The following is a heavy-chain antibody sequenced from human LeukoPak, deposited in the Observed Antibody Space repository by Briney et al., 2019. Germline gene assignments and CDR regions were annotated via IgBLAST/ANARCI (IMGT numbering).Heavy chain of an antibody. CDR3: VRDGPAFLDFDY. CDR1: GFSFNGDW. Sequence: PRGSLRLSCVASGFSFNGDWMNWVRQAPGKGLEWVANIKPDGSQKYYVDSVKGRFTISRDNAEKSLFLQMNSLRAEDTAVYYCVRDGPAFLDFDYWGQGTLVTVSS. CDR2: IKPDGSQK. V-gene: IGHV3-7*01. D-gene: IGHD2-2*01. J-gene: IGHJ4*02.